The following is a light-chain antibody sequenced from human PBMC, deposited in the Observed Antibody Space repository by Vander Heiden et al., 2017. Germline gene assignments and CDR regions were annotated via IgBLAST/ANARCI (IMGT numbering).Light chain of an antibody. CDR1: QDISNY. CDR2: DAS. J-gene: IGKJ4*01. CDR3: QQYNNLPFT. V-gene: IGKV1-33*01. Sequence: DIQMTQSPSSLSASVGDRVTITCRASQDISNYLAWYQQKPGKVPKLLIYDASTLESGVPSRFSGSGSGTDFTFTISSLQPEDIATYYCQQYNNLPFTFGGGTKVEIK.